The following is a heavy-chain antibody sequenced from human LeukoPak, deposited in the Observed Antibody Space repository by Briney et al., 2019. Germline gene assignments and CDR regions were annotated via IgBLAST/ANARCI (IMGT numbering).Heavy chain of an antibody. CDR1: GYSISSGYH. D-gene: IGHD3-10*02. CDR2: IHHSGST. V-gene: IGHV4-38-2*02. J-gene: IGHJ1*01. Sequence: PSETLSLTCTVSGYSISSGYHWGWIRQPPGKGLEWIGGIHHSGSTNYNPSLKSRVTISVDTSKNQFSLKLSSVTAADTAVYYCARGRMFEDFQHWGQGTLVTVSS. CDR3: ARGRMFEDFQH.